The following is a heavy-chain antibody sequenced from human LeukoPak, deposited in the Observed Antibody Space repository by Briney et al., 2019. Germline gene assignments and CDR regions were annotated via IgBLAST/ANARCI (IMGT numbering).Heavy chain of an antibody. CDR1: GFTFSSCA. J-gene: IGHJ5*02. V-gene: IGHV3-23*01. D-gene: IGHD6-19*01. Sequence: GGSLRLSCAASGFTFSSCAMSWARQAPGKGLEWVSAISGSGGSTYYADSVKGRFTISRDNSKNTLYLQINSLRAEDTAVYYCAKGAGYSSGWLNWFDPWGQGTLVTVSS. CDR3: AKGAGYSSGWLNWFDP. CDR2: ISGSGGST.